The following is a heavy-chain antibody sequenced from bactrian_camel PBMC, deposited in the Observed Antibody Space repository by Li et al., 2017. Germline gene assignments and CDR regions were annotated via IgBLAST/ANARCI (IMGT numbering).Heavy chain of an antibody. D-gene: IGHD6*01. J-gene: IGHJ6*01. CDR1: GFTFDDYY. CDR3: ATEEGLGGKRLEFSS. V-gene: IGHV3-1*01. CDR2: ISWSGDST. Sequence: DVQLVESGGALVQPGGSLRLSCAASGFTFDDYYMGWIRQAPGKGLEWVSAISWSGDSTYYADSVKGQFAISRDNAKNTVYLQMNVLKSEDTALYYCATEEGLGGKRLEFSSWGQGTQVTVS.